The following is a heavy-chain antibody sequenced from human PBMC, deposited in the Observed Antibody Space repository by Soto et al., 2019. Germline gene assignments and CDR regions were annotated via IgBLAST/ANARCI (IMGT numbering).Heavy chain of an antibody. V-gene: IGHV1-8*01. D-gene: IGHD3-16*01. Sequence: ASVKVSCKASGYTFTSYDINWVRQATGQGLEWMGWMNPNSGNTGYAQKFQGRVTMTRNTSISTAYMELSSLRSEDTAVYYCARGPWAHYYYYYMDVWGKGTTVTVSS. J-gene: IGHJ6*03. CDR3: ARGPWAHYYYYYMDV. CDR2: MNPNSGNT. CDR1: GYTFTSYD.